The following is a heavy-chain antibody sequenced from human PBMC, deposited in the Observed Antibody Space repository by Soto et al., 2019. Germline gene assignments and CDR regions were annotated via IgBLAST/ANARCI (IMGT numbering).Heavy chain of an antibody. V-gene: IGHV1-69*01. J-gene: IGHJ4*02. Sequence: QVQLVQSGAEVKKPGSSVKVSCKASGGTFSSYAISWVRQDPGQGLEWMGGIIPIFGTANYAQKFQGRVTITADESTSTAYMELSSLRSEDTAVYYCARLSMVRGVITDDFDYWGQGTLVTVSS. CDR3: ARLSMVRGVITDDFDY. D-gene: IGHD3-10*01. CDR2: IIPIFGTA. CDR1: GGTFSSYA.